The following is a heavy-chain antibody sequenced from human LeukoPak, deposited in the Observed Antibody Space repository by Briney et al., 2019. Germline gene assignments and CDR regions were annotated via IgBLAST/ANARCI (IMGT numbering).Heavy chain of an antibody. V-gene: IGHV4-39*01. Sequence: SETLCLTCTVSGGSISSSPYWWSWIRQPPGKGLEWIGTIYFSGSTFYHPSLEGRVSISADRSKNQFSLKLASVTAADTAVYYCARRAYGTGFDYWGQGTVVTVSS. D-gene: IGHD3/OR15-3a*01. CDR1: GGSISSSPYW. CDR3: ARRAYGTGFDY. J-gene: IGHJ4*02. CDR2: IYFSGST.